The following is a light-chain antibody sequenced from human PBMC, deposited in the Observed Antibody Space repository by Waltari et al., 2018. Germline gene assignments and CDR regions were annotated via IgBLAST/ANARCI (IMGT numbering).Light chain of an antibody. J-gene: IGLJ2*01. CDR1: SPHIGSNF. Sequence: QSVVTQPPSASGTPGQRVTISCSGSSPHIGSNFVYWYQQLPGATPKVLIFRNDRRPAGVPDRFSGSKSGTSASLDISGLRSEDEANYYCATWDGSLSAVVFGGGTKLTVL. CDR2: RND. V-gene: IGLV1-47*01. CDR3: ATWDGSLSAVV.